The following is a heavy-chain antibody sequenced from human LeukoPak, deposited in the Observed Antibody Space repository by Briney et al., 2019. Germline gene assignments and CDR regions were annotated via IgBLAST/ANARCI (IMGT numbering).Heavy chain of an antibody. CDR1: GGSISSYY. J-gene: IGHJ2*01. V-gene: IGHV4-4*09. D-gene: IGHD5-12*01. CDR2: IYTSGST. CDR3: AGTGYSGYDLGWYFDL. Sequence: SETLSLTCTVSGGSISSYYWSWIRQPPGKGLEWVGYIYTSGSTNYNPSLKSRVTISVVTSKNQFSLKLSSVTAADTAVYYCAGTGYSGYDLGWYFDLWGRGTLVTVSS.